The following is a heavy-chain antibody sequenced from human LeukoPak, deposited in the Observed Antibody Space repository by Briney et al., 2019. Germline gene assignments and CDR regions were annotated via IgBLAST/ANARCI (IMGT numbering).Heavy chain of an antibody. CDR1: GASFNSDDQN. V-gene: IGHV4-31*03. Sequence: SQTLSLTCTVSGASFNSDDQNWNWIRQSPRKGLEWIGSVHPSGMLYNNPSLESRVTMSRDTSKNQFSLNLNSVTAADTAVYFCSRGLDSRKLGYWGQGILVTVSS. CDR2: VHPSGML. J-gene: IGHJ4*02. D-gene: IGHD3-22*01. CDR3: SRGLDSRKLGY.